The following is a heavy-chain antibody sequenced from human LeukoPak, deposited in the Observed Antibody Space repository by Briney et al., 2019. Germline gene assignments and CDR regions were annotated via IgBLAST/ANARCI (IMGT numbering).Heavy chain of an antibody. V-gene: IGHV1-46*01. J-gene: IGHJ4*02. CDR1: GYMFTNYY. Sequence: ASVTVSCKASGYMFTNYYMQWVRQAHGQGLEWMGIINPSGGSTSCARRFQGRVTMNRATSTTTVYMEVSSLTSEDMAVYYCARTYSRSDPFDYWGQGTLVTVSS. CDR3: ARTYSRSDPFDY. D-gene: IGHD5-12*01. CDR2: INPSGGST.